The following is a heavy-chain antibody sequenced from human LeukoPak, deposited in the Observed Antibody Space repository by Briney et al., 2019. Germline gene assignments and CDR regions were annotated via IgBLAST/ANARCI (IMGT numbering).Heavy chain of an antibody. CDR3: VREMGSGTHYCLEF. V-gene: IGHV3-64D*06. CDR2: INPSGSFV. CDR1: GFTFSSSP. Sequence: GSLILSCSASGFTFSSSPMHWVRQAPGKGLEYVSSINPSGSFVSYADFAKGRFTISRDNWRNTLHLQMNSLTPDDTAIYYCVREMGSGTHYCLEFWGQGALVTVSA. D-gene: IGHD3-10*01. J-gene: IGHJ4*02.